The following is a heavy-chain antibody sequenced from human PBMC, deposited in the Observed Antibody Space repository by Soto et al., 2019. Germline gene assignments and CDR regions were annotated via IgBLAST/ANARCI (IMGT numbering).Heavy chain of an antibody. CDR1: GYTFTSYD. CDR2: KNPNSGNT. CDR3: ARGLGAAALI. Sequence: QVQLVQSGAAVKKPGASVKVSCKASGYTFTSYDINWVRQATGQGLEWMGWKNPNSGNTGYAQKFQSRVTMTRNTSTSTAYMELCSLRSEDTAVYYWARGLGAAALIWGQGTMVTFAS. J-gene: IGHJ3*02. V-gene: IGHV1-8*01. D-gene: IGHD6-13*01.